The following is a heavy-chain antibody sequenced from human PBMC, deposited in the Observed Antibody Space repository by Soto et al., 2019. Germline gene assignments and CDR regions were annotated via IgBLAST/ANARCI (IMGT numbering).Heavy chain of an antibody. D-gene: IGHD1-7*01. CDR2: ISYDGSNK. Sequence: HPVGSLRLSCAASGFTFSSYGMHWVRQAPGKGLEWVAVISYDGSNKYYADSVKGRFTISRDNSKNTLYLQMNSLRAEDTAVYYCAKDLFEYNWNYGFQFSDPMGQGTLVTVSS. J-gene: IGHJ5*02. CDR1: GFTFSSYG. V-gene: IGHV3-30*18. CDR3: AKDLFEYNWNYGFQFSDP.